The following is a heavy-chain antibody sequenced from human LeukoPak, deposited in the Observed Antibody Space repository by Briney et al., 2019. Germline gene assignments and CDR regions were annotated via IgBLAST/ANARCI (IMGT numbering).Heavy chain of an antibody. Sequence: SETLSLTCTVSGGSISSSSYYWGWIRQPPGKGLEWIGSIYYSGSTYYNPSLKSPVTISVDTSKNQFSLKLSSVTAADTAVYYCAGDNGIIGVVAAKDAFDIRGQGTMVTVSS. V-gene: IGHV4-39*07. CDR3: AGDNGIIGVVAAKDAFDI. CDR1: GGSISSSSYY. J-gene: IGHJ3*02. D-gene: IGHD2-15*01. CDR2: IYYSGST.